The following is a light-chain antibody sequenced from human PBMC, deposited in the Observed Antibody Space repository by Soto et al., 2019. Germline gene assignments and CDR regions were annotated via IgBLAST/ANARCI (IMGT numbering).Light chain of an antibody. V-gene: IGKV3-11*01. CDR2: DAS. CDR3: QQRSNWPPIT. CDR1: QSVSSY. Sequence: EIVLTQSPATLSLSPGDRATLSCRARQSVSSYLAWYQQKPGQAPRLLIYDASNRATGIPARFSGSGSGTDFTLTISSLEPEDFAVYYCQQRSNWPPITFGQGTRLEIK. J-gene: IGKJ5*01.